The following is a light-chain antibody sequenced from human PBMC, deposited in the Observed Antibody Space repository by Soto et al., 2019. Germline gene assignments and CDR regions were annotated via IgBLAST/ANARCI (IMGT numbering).Light chain of an antibody. V-gene: IGLV2-14*01. CDR2: DVS. CDR1: SSDVGGYNY. CDR3: NSYTSSSTYV. J-gene: IGLJ1*01. Sequence: QSVLTQPASVSGSPVQSITISCTGTSSDVGGYNYVSWYQQHPGKAPKLMIYDVSNRPSGVSNRFSGSKSGNTASLTISGLQAEDEADYYCNSYTSSSTYVFGTGTKVPVL.